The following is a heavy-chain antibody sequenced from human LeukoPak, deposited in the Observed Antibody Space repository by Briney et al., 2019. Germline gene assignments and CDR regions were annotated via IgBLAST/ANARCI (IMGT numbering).Heavy chain of an antibody. Sequence: GESLKISCKGSGYSFSSYWISWVRQMPGKGLEWMGRIDPSDSYSNYSPSFQGHVTISTDKSISTAYLQWSSLKASDTAMYYCARGGNWFDPWGQGILVTVSS. D-gene: IGHD3-16*01. CDR2: IDPSDSYS. CDR3: ARGGNWFDP. CDR1: GYSFSSYW. V-gene: IGHV5-10-1*01. J-gene: IGHJ5*02.